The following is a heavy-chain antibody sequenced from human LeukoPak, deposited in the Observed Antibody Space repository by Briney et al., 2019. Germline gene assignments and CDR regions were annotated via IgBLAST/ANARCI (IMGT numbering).Heavy chain of an antibody. V-gene: IGHV4-34*01. CDR2: INHSGST. CDR3: ARGRGGYCSSTSCPTPLDY. Sequence: PSETLSLTCAVYGGSFSGYYWSWIRQPPGKGLEWIGEINHSGSTNYNPSLKSRVTISVDTSKSQFSLKLSSVTAADTAVDYCARGRGGYCSSTSCPTPLDYWGQGTLVTVSS. D-gene: IGHD2-2*01. CDR1: GGSFSGYY. J-gene: IGHJ4*02.